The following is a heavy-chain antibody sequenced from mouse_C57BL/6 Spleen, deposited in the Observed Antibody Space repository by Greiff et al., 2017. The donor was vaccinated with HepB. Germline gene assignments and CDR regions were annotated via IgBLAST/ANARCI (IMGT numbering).Heavy chain of an antibody. J-gene: IGHJ2*01. CDR3: ARGTRDYFDY. Sequence: QVQLQQSGAELVRPGTSVKVSCKASGYAFTNYLIEWVKQRPGQGLEWIGVINPGSGGTNYNEKFKGKATLTADQSSSTAYMQLSSLTSEDSAVYFCARGTRDYFDYWGQGTTLTVSS. V-gene: IGHV1-54*01. D-gene: IGHD3-3*01. CDR1: GYAFTNYL. CDR2: INPGSGGT.